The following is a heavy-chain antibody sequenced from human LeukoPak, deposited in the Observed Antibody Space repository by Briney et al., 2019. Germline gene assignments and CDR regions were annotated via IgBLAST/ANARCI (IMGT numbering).Heavy chain of an antibody. V-gene: IGHV4-59*08. CDR2: IAFSGNT. CDR1: GASVSSHH. J-gene: IGHJ1*01. Sequence: SETLSLTCTVSGASVSSHHWNWIRQPPGKGLEWVGQIAFSGNTNDNPSLKSRVSMSADTSKNQFSLTLTSVTAADTAVYYCALVVITKTEEFQHWGQGTLVTVSS. CDR3: ALVVITKTEEFQH. D-gene: IGHD3-22*01.